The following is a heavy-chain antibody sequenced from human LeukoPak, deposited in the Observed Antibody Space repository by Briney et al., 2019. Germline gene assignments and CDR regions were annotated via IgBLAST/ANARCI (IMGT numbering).Heavy chain of an antibody. V-gene: IGHV1-18*01. CDR2: ISAYNGNT. Sequence: ASVKVSCKASGYTFTSYGISWVRQAPGQGLEWMGWISAYNGNTNYAQKLQGRVTMTTDTSTSTAYMELRSLRSDDTAVYYCARGNGSGSYYIPYYYYYYYMDVWGKGTTVTISS. J-gene: IGHJ6*03. D-gene: IGHD3-10*01. CDR3: ARGNGSGSYYIPYYYYYYYMDV. CDR1: GYTFTSYG.